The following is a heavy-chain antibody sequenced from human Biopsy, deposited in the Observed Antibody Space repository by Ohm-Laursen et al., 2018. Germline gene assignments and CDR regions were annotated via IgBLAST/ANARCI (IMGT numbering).Heavy chain of an antibody. J-gene: IGHJ4*02. V-gene: IGHV3-30*18. CDR3: AKDWLQSWYFDH. Sequence: SLRLSCAASGFTFSNFGIHWIRQAPGKGLEWVALISGDGNDQFYAESAKGRFTVSRDNSKNTVDLQMHNLKTEDTAVYYCAKDWLQSWYFDHWGQGTLVTVSS. D-gene: IGHD5-24*01. CDR1: GFTFSNFG. CDR2: ISGDGNDQ.